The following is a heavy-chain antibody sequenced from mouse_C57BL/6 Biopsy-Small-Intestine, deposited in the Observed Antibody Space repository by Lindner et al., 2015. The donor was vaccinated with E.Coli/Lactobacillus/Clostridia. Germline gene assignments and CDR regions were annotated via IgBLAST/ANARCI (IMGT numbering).Heavy chain of an antibody. J-gene: IGHJ4*01. CDR2: MNPNSGNT. CDR3: ARALYYDNIWGSYILDY. D-gene: IGHD2-1*01. CDR1: GYTFTDYD. V-gene: IGHV1-84*02. Sequence: SVKVSCKASGYTFTDYDITWVRQATGQGLEWMGWMNPNSGNTGYAQRFQGRVTITRDTSASTAYMELSSLRSEDTAVYFCARALYYDNIWGSYILDYWGQGTLVTVSS.